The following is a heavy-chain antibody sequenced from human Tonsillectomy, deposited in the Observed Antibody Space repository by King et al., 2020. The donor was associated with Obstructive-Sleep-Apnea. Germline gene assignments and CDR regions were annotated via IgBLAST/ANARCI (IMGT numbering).Heavy chain of an antibody. V-gene: IGHV3-13*01. CDR1: GFTFSSYD. D-gene: IGHD1-26*01. Sequence: VQLVESGGGLVQPGGSLRLSCAASGFTFSSYDMHWVRQAAGSGLEWVSGIGIAGDAYYLASVTGRFTISRENAKNSLFLQMDSLRAGDSAVYFCARVKAGASGAMDVWGQGTTVTVSS. J-gene: IGHJ6*02. CDR2: IGIAGDA. CDR3: ARVKAGASGAMDV.